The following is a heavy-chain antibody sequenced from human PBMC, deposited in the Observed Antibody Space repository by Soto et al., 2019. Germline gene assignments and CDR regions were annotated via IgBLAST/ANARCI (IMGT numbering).Heavy chain of an antibody. CDR2: INTSIGST. Sequence: GASVKVSCKASGYTFTDYAIHWMRQAPGQRLEWMGWINTSIGSTRYSQRFQGRVTTTRDTSASTAYMVLSSLRSEDTAVYYCARDRDASVYDVWGQGTTVTVSS. D-gene: IGHD3-10*01. J-gene: IGHJ6*02. CDR3: ARDRDASVYDV. V-gene: IGHV1-3*04. CDR1: GYTFTDYA.